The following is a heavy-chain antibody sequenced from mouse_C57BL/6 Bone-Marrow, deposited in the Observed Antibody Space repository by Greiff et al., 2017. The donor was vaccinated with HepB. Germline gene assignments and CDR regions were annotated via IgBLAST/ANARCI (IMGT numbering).Heavy chain of an antibody. J-gene: IGHJ2*01. CDR3: ARLRLYYFDY. CDR1: GFTFSSYG. CDR2: ISSGGSYT. V-gene: IGHV5-6*02. Sequence: DVMLVESGGDLVKPGGSLKLSCAASGFTFSSYGMSWVRQTPDKRLEWVATISSGGSYTYYPDSVKGRFTISRDNAKNTLYLQMSSLKSEDTAMYYCARLRLYYFDYWGQGTTLTVSS.